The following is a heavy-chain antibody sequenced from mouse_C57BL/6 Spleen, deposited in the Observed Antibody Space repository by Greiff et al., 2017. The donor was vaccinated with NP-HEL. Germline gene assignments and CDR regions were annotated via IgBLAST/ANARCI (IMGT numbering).Heavy chain of an antibody. V-gene: IGHV1-76*01. CDR1: GYTFTDYY. CDR3: ARPSYGSSSWFAY. CDR2: IYPGSGNT. J-gene: IGHJ3*01. D-gene: IGHD1-1*01. Sequence: VQLQQSGAELVRPGASVKLSCKASGYTFTDYYINWVKQRPGQGLEWIARIYPGSGNTYYNEKFKGKATLTAEKSSSPAYMQLSSLTSEDSAVYFCARPSYGSSSWFAYWGQGTLVTVSA.